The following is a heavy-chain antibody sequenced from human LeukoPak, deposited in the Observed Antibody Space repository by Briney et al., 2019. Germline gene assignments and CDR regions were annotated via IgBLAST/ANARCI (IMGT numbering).Heavy chain of an antibody. CDR2: MNPNSGNT. V-gene: IGHV1-8*01. J-gene: IGHJ5*02. CDR3: ARGDTMVRGVIIAALRWFDP. Sequence: ASVKVSCKASGYTFTSYDINWVRQATGQGLEWMGWMNPNSGNTGYAQKFQGRVTMTRNTSISTAYMELSSLRSEDTAVYYCARGDTMVRGVIIAALRWFDPWGQGTLVTVSS. D-gene: IGHD3-10*01. CDR1: GYTFTSYD.